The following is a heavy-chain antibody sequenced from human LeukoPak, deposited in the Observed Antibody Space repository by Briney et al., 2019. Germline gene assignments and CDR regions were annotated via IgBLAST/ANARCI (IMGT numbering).Heavy chain of an antibody. J-gene: IGHJ1*01. CDR1: GFTFSSYA. CDR2: ISGSGGST. D-gene: IGHD6-19*01. CDR3: AKGEQWLYSEYFQH. Sequence: PGASLRLSCAASGFTFSSYAMSWVRQAPGKGLEWVSAISGSGGSTYYAASVKGRFTISRDNSKNTLYLQMNSLRAEDTAVYYCAKGEQWLYSEYFQHWGQGTLVTVSS. V-gene: IGHV3-23*01.